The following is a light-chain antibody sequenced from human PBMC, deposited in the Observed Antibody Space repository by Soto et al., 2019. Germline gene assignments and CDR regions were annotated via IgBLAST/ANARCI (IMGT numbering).Light chain of an antibody. J-gene: IGKJ1*01. CDR3: QHYNSYPWT. V-gene: IGKV1-5*01. CDR2: DAS. CDR1: QSISYW. Sequence: DIQMTQSPSTLSASVGDRVSITCRASQSISYWLAWYQQKPEKAPNLLIYDASRLESGVPSRFSGSGSGTAFTLTISSLQPDDFATYYCQHYNSYPWTVGQGTKV.